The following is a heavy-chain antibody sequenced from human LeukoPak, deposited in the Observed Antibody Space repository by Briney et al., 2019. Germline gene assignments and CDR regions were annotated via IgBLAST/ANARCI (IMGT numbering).Heavy chain of an antibody. CDR1: GFTFSSYG. CDR3: TRRLLGTWYYDY. Sequence: GGSLRLSCAASGFTFSSYGMHWVRQAPGKGLEWVAFIRYDGSNKYYADSVKGRFTISRDDSKNTAYLQMNSLKTEDTAVYYCTRRLLGTWYYDYWGQGSLVTVSS. V-gene: IGHV3-30*02. CDR2: IRYDGSNK. D-gene: IGHD2-21*01. J-gene: IGHJ4*02.